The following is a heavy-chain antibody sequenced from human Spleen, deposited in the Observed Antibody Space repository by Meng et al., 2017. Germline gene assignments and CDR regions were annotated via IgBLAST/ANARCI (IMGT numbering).Heavy chain of an antibody. Sequence: EVQVVESGGGLVQPGGSLRLSWAASGFTVSSFWMHWVRQAPGKGLVWVARMNEDGTTISHAGSVRGRFTISRDSARNTLDLQMNSLRAEDTALYYCVKDFGGNSDHWGQGTLVTVSS. CDR3: VKDFGGNSDH. CDR2: MNEDGTTI. J-gene: IGHJ4*02. V-gene: IGHV3-74*01. CDR1: GFTVSSFW. D-gene: IGHD4-23*01.